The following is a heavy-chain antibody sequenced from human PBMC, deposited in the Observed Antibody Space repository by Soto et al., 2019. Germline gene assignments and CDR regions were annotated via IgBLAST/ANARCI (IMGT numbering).Heavy chain of an antibody. Sequence: QVQLVESGGGVVQPGRSLRLSCAASGFTFSSYGMHWVRQAPGKGLEWVAVISYDGSNKYYADSVKGRFTISRDNSKNKLYLQMNSLRAEDTAVYYCAKSLTPLLEVPIGYWGQGTLVTVSS. CDR1: GFTFSSYG. CDR2: ISYDGSNK. D-gene: IGHD3-3*01. V-gene: IGHV3-30*18. CDR3: AKSLTPLLEVPIGY. J-gene: IGHJ4*02.